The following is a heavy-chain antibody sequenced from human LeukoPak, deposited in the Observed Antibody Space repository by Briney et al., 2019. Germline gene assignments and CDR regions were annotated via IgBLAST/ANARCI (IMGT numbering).Heavy chain of an antibody. Sequence: ASVKVSCKVSGYTFIGYYIHWVRQAPGQGLEWMGWINPNSGGANYAQKFQGRVTMTRDRSISTAYMELSWLTSDDTAVYCTGETGGSTLVTLPSDNWGQGTPVTVSS. CDR2: INPNSGGA. V-gene: IGHV1-2*02. CDR3: TGETGGSTLVTLPSDN. D-gene: IGHD4-23*01. CDR1: GYTFIGYY. J-gene: IGHJ4*02.